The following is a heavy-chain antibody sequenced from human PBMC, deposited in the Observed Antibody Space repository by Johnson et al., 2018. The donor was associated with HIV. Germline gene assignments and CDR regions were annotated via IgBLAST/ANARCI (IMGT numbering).Heavy chain of an antibody. J-gene: IGHJ3*02. Sequence: QEKLVESGGGVVQPGRSLRLSCAASGFTFSSYAMHWVRQAPGKGLEWVAVISYDGSNTYYADSVKVRFTISRDNSKNTLYLQMNSLRAEDTAVYYCASKAAGTMHAFDIWGQGTMVTVSS. CDR2: ISYDGSNT. CDR3: ASKAAGTMHAFDI. V-gene: IGHV3-30*04. CDR1: GFTFSSYA. D-gene: IGHD6-13*01.